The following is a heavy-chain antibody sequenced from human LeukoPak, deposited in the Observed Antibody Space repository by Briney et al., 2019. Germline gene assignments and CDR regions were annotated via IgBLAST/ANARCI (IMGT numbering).Heavy chain of an antibody. V-gene: IGHV3-23*01. Sequence: GGSLRLPCAASGFTFSSYAMSWVRQAPGKGLEWVSAISGSGGSTYYADSVKGRFTISRDNSKNTLYLQMNSLRAEDTAVYYCASATGAAAGTPFDYWGQGTLVTVSS. D-gene: IGHD6-13*01. J-gene: IGHJ4*02. CDR1: GFTFSSYA. CDR2: ISGSGGST. CDR3: ASATGAAAGTPFDY.